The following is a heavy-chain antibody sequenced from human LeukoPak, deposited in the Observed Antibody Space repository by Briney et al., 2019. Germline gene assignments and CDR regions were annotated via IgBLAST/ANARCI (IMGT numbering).Heavy chain of an antibody. CDR3: ARDMAYGFDY. CDR1: GFTFSNYA. D-gene: IGHD3-10*01. V-gene: IGHV3-7*01. J-gene: IGHJ4*02. Sequence: GGSLRLSCAASGFTFSNYAMSWVRQATGKGLEWVANISHDGNNKYYVDSVKGRFTISRDNAKNSLFFQMNSLRAEDTAVYYCARDMAYGFDYWGQGTLVTVSS. CDR2: ISHDGNNK.